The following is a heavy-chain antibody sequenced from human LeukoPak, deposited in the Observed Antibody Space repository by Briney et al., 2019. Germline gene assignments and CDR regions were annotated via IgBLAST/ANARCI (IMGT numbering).Heavy chain of an antibody. J-gene: IGHJ4*02. Sequence: GGSLRLSCAASGFTFSIYGMHWVRQAPGKGLEWVSSITSGTTYIYYADSVRGRFTLSRDNAKNSLYLQMNSLRAEDTAVYYCARWPYSSSYYFDYWGQGTLVTVSS. D-gene: IGHD6-6*01. CDR3: ARWPYSSSYYFDY. V-gene: IGHV3-21*01. CDR1: GFTFSIYG. CDR2: ITSGTTYI.